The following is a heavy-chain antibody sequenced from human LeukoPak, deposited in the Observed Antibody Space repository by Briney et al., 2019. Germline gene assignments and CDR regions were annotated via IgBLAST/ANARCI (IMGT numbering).Heavy chain of an antibody. CDR2: IYYSGST. J-gene: IGHJ3*02. D-gene: IGHD1-1*01. V-gene: IGHV4-30-4*01. CDR3: AREVPPRDKDAFDI. CDR1: GGSISSGDYY. Sequence: SETLSPTCTVSGGSISSGDYYWSWIRQPPGKGLEWIGYIYYSGSTYYNPSLKSRVTIPVDTSKNQFSLKLSSVTAADTAVYYCAREVPPRDKDAFDIWGQGTMVTVSS.